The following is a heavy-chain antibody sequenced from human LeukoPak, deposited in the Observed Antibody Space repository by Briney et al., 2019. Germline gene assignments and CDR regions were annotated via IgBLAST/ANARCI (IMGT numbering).Heavy chain of an antibody. J-gene: IGHJ4*02. D-gene: IGHD4-17*01. CDR2: IIPIFGTA. Sequence: GSSVKVSCKASGGTSSSYAISWVRQAPGQGLEWMGRIIPIFGTANYAQKFQGRVTITADKSTSTAYMELSSLRSEDTAVYYCARADTLRSFDYWGQGTLVTVSS. V-gene: IGHV1-69*06. CDR1: GGTSSSYA. CDR3: ARADTLRSFDY.